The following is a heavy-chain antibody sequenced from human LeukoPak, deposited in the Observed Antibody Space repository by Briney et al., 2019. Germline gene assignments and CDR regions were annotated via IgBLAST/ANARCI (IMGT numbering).Heavy chain of an antibody. V-gene: IGHV4-30-2*01. Sequence: SETLSLTCTVSGGSISSGGYYWSWIRQPPGKGLEWIGYIYHSGSTYYNPSLKSRVTISVDRSKNQFSLKLSSVTAADTAVYYCARHWSSGWYDDAFDIWGQGTMVTVSS. CDR1: GGSISSGGYY. J-gene: IGHJ3*02. CDR2: IYHSGST. CDR3: ARHWSSGWYDDAFDI. D-gene: IGHD6-19*01.